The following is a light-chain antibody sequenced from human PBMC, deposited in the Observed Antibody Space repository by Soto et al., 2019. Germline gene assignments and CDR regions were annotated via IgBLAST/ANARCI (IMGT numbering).Light chain of an antibody. V-gene: IGKV3-20*01. CDR2: GAS. CDR1: QSVSSSY. Sequence: EIVLTQSPGTLSLSPGERATLSCRASQSVSSSYLAWYQQKPGQAPRLLIYGASSRATGIPDRFSGSGSGTDFTLTSSRLEPEDFAVYYCHQYGSSPLYTFGQGTRLEIK. CDR3: HQYGSSPLYT. J-gene: IGKJ2*01.